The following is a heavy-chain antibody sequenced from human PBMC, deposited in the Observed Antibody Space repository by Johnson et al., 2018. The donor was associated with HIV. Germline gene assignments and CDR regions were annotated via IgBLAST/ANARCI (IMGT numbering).Heavy chain of an antibody. CDR3: TKEIVRYSIDWDAFDM. CDR2: ISRNSGEV. J-gene: IGHJ3*02. Sequence: VQLVESGGGLVQPGGSLRLSCAGSGFTFDNYAMHWVRQAPGKGLEWVTAISRNSGEVGYADSVRGRFSISSDNAKNSLYLQMDSLRAEDTAVYYCTKEIVRYSIDWDAFDMWGQGTMVTVSS. D-gene: IGHD6-19*01. V-gene: IGHV3-9*01. CDR1: GFTFDNYA.